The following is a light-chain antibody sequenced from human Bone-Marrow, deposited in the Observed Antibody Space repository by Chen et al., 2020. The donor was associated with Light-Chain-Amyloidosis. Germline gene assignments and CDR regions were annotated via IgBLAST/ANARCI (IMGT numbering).Light chain of an antibody. CDR2: EVT. J-gene: IGLJ1*01. V-gene: IGLV2-14*01. CDR3: SSYTITNTLV. Sequence: QSALTQPASVSGSPGQSITISCTGTSSDVGGDNHVSWYQQHPAKAPKLMIYEVTNRPSWVPDRFSGSKSDNTASLTIAGLQTEDEDDYFCSSYTITNTLVFGSGTRVTVL. CDR1: SSDVGGDNH.